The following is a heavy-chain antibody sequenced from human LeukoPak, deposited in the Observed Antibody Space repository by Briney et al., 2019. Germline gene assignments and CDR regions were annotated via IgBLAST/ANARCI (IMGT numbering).Heavy chain of an antibody. D-gene: IGHD1-26*01. V-gene: IGHV3-74*01. Sequence: GGSLRLSCAASGLTFSSHWMHWVRQAPGKGLVWVSRINEDGSTTNYADSVKGRSTIFRDNAKNTLYLQMNSLRAEDTAVYYCVRDLGGRSGHWGQGTLVTVSS. CDR2: INEDGSTT. J-gene: IGHJ4*02. CDR3: VRDLGGRSGH. CDR1: GLTFSSHW.